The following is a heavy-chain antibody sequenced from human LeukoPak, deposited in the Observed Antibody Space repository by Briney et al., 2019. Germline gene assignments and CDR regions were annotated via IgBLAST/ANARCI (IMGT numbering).Heavy chain of an antibody. CDR2: ISAYNGNP. V-gene: IGHV1-18*01. CDR3: ARGRYCSSSSCYQIYYYYMDV. J-gene: IGHJ6*03. CDR1: GYTFTSFG. Sequence: ASVKVSCKASGYTFTSFGISWVRQAPGQGLEWMGWISAYNGNPNYAQNLQGRVTMTTDTSTSTAYMGLRSLRSDDTAVYYCARGRYCSSSSCYQIYYYYMDVWGKGTTVTVSS. D-gene: IGHD2-2*01.